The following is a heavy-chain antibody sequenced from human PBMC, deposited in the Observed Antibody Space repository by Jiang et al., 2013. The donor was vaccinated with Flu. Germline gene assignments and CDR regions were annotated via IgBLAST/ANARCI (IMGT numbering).Heavy chain of an antibody. J-gene: IGHJ4*02. D-gene: IGHD5-12*01. CDR3: TTGGGWLIDH. Sequence: LSLTCTMSGGSISGSYWGWIRQPPGKGLEWIGYLHYSGSTTYNPSLESRVTISVDTSKNQFSLKLSSVTAADTAIYYCTTGGGWLIDHWGQGTLVTVSS. CDR1: GGSISGSY. CDR2: LHYSGST. V-gene: IGHV4-59*01.